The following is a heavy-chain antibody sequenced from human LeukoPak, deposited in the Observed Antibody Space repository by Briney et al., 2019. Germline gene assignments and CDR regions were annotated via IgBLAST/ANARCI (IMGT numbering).Heavy chain of an antibody. J-gene: IGHJ4*02. D-gene: IGHD3-3*01. CDR3: ARDYDFWSGYYSPTRGYFGY. CDR2: IRYDGSNK. Sequence: GGSLRLSCAASGPTFSGSGMHWVRQAPGKGLEWVTFIRYDGSNKYYTDSVKGRFTISRDNSKNTLYLQMDSLRAEDTAVYYCARDYDFWSGYYSPTRGYFGYWGQGTLVTVSS. V-gene: IGHV3-30*02. CDR1: GPTFSGSG.